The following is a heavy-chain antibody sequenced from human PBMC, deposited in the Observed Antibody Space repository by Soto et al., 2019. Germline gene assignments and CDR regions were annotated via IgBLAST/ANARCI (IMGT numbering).Heavy chain of an antibody. CDR3: ARDWFAPPYYDILTGYVRPYDAFDI. CDR2: ISAYNGNT. Sequence: ASVKVSCKASGYTFTSYGISWVRQAPGQGLEWMGWISAYNGNTNYAQKLQGRVTMTTDTSTSTAYMELRSLRSDDTAVYYCARDWFAPPYYDILTGYVRPYDAFDIWGQGTMVTVSS. J-gene: IGHJ3*02. D-gene: IGHD3-9*01. CDR1: GYTFTSYG. V-gene: IGHV1-18*01.